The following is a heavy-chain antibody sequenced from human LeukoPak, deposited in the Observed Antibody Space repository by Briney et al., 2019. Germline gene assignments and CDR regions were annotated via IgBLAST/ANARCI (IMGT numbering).Heavy chain of an antibody. D-gene: IGHD2-15*01. CDR2: IYYSGST. J-gene: IGHJ3*02. Sequence: SETLSLTCTVSGGSISSYYWSWIRQPPGKGLEWIGYIYYSGSTNYNPSLMSRVTISVDTSKNQFSLKLSSVTAADTAVYYCARGPYCSGGSCYFAFDIWGQGTMVTVSS. CDR1: GGSISSYY. V-gene: IGHV4-59*01. CDR3: ARGPYCSGGSCYFAFDI.